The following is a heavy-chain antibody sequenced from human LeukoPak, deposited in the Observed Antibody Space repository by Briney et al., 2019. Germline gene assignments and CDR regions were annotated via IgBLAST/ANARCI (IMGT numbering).Heavy chain of an antibody. CDR2: IYYDGSA. J-gene: IGHJ4*02. D-gene: IGHD1-1*01. CDR1: GGSISSYY. CDR3: ARHWTLPNFDY. V-gene: IGHV4-59*08. Sequence: PSETLSLTCTVSGGSISSYYWSWIRQPPGKGLEWIGSIYYDGSAYYNPSLKSRVTISVDTSKNHFSLKLSSVTAADTSLYYCARHWTLPNFDYWGQGTLVTVSS.